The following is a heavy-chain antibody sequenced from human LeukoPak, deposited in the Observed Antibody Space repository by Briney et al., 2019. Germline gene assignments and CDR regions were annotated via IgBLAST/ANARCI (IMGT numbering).Heavy chain of an antibody. CDR2: ISYSGST. CDR1: GGSMGGYS. Sequence: SETLSLTCLVSGGSMGGYSWGWVRQSPGRGLEWIGHISYSGSTNYNPSLKSRVTILVDTSKNQFSLKLSSVTAADTAVYFCARYDFRDGSHDAFDIWGQGTMVTVSS. CDR3: ARYDFRDGSHDAFDI. J-gene: IGHJ3*02. V-gene: IGHV4-59*01. D-gene: IGHD3-3*01.